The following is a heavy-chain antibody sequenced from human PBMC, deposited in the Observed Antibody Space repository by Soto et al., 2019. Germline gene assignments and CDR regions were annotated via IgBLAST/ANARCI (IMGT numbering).Heavy chain of an antibody. V-gene: IGHV4-31*03. Sequence: SETLSLTCTVSGCSISSGGYYWSWIRQHPGKGLEWIWYIYYSGSTYYNPSLKSRVTISVDTSKNQFSLKLSSVTAADTAAYYCARVGHYDSSGYYYGGPKGPFDYWGQGTLVTVSS. CDR2: IYYSGST. CDR3: ARVGHYDSSGYYYGGPKGPFDY. D-gene: IGHD3-22*01. CDR1: GCSISSGGYY. J-gene: IGHJ4*02.